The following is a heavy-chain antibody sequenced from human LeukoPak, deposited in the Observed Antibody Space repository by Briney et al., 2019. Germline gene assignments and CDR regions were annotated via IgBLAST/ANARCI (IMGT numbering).Heavy chain of an antibody. CDR3: ARKRTIFGVVIHDAFDI. V-gene: IGHV5-51*01. CDR2: IYPGDPDT. Sequence: SGESLKISCKGSGYSFTSYWIGWVRQMPGKGLEWMGIIYPGDPDTRYSPSFQGQVTISADKSISTAYLQWSSLKASDTAMYYCARKRTIFGVVIHDAFDIWGQGTMVTVSS. J-gene: IGHJ3*02. CDR1: GYSFTSYW. D-gene: IGHD3-3*01.